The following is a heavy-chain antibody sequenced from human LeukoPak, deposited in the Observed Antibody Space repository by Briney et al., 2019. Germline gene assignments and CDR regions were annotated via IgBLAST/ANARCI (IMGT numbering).Heavy chain of an antibody. CDR2: IYYSGST. CDR3: ARDLEAVGWFDP. J-gene: IGHJ5*02. CDR1: GGSISSHY. V-gene: IGHV4-59*11. Sequence: TSETLSLTCTVSGGSISSHYWSWIRQPPGKGLEWIGYIYYSGSTNYNPSLKSRVTISVDTSKNQFSLKLSSVTAADTAVYYCARDLEAVGWFDPWGQGTLVTVSS. D-gene: IGHD6-19*01.